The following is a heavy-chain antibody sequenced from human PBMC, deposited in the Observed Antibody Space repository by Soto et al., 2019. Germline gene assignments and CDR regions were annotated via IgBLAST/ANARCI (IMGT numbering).Heavy chain of an antibody. CDR2: IKQDGSEK. D-gene: IGHD2-21*01. CDR1: GFTFSDYY. CDR3: AGRRGCGY. V-gene: IGHV3-7*01. J-gene: IGHJ4*02. Sequence: GGSLRLSCAASGFTFSDYYMSWIRQAPGKGLEWVANIKQDGSEKYYVDSVKGRFTISRDNAKNSLYLQMNSLRAEDTAVYYCAGRRGCGYWGQGTPVTVSS.